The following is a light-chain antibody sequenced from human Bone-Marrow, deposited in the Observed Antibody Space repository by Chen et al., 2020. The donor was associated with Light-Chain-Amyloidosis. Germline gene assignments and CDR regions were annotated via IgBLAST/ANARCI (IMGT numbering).Light chain of an antibody. J-gene: IGLJ2*01. CDR3: QAYDSSLSGVV. CDR1: SSNIGAGYD. CDR2: GNS. V-gene: IGLV1-40*01. Sequence: QSVLTQPPSVSGAPGQRVTISCTGSSSNIGAGYDVHWYQQLPGTAPKLLIYGNSNRPCGGPDRCAGSKAGTSASLAITGVQGEDEADYYCQAYDSSLSGVVFGGGTKLTVL.